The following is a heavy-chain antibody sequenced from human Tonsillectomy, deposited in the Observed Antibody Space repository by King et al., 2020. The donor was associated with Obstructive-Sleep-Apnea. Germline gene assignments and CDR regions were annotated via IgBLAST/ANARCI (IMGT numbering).Heavy chain of an antibody. CDR3: VKSSPSTMVRGVLHDAFDI. D-gene: IGHD3-10*01. J-gene: IGHJ3*02. CDR2: ISSNGGST. CDR1: GFTFSSYA. Sequence: VQLVESGGGLVQPGGSLRLSCSASGFTFSSYAMHWVRQAPGKGLEYVSAISSNGGSTYYADSVKGRFTISRDNSKNTLYLQMSSLRAEDTAVYYCVKSSPSTMVRGVLHDAFDIWGQGTMVTVSS. V-gene: IGHV3-64D*09.